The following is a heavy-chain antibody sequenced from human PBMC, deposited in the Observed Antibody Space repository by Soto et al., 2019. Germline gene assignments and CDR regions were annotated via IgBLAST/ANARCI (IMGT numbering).Heavy chain of an antibody. CDR1: GFTFSSYD. CDR3: AKITHNWPIGC. CDR2: ISSSGGAR. V-gene: IGHV3-23*01. J-gene: IGHJ4*02. Sequence: GGSLRLSCAASGFTFSSYDISWVRQAPGKGLEWVSAISSSGGARYYADFVEGRFTVSRDNPKNTLFLQMDSLRAEDTAVYYCAKITHNWPIGCWGQGTLVTVYS. D-gene: IGHD1-20*01.